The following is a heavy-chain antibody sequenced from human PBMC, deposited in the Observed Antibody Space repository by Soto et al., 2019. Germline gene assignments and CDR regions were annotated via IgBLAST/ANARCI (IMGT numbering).Heavy chain of an antibody. V-gene: IGHV4-34*01. J-gene: IGHJ4*02. D-gene: IGHD5-18*01. CDR1: GGSFSGYY. CDR3: ARDHPHSYGIYYFDY. Sequence: SETLSLTCAVYGGSFSGYYWTWIRQPPGTGLEWIGEINHSGSTNYNPSLKSRVTISADTSKNQVSLKLTSVTAADTAVYYCARDHPHSYGIYYFDYWGQGTLVTVSS. CDR2: INHSGST.